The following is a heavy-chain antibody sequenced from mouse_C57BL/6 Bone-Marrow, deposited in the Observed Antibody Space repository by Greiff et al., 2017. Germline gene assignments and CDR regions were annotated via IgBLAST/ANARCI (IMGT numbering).Heavy chain of an antibody. Sequence: VQLQQSLPELLKPGANATTTRKASASGFGSSWMTSVKLRPGKGPAWIGRLYSGVGDANYHGKFQGKATLPADKASSTDYMQLSGLTSEDSAVYFCARGGYDAWFAYRGGETLVTESA. V-gene: IGHV1-82*01. CDR3: ARGGYDAWFAY. CDR1: ASGFGSSW. CDR2: LYSGVGDA. D-gene: IGHD2-2*01. J-gene: IGHJ3*01.